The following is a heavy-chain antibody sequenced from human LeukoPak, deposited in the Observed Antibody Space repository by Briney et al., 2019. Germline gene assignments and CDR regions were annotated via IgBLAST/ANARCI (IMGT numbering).Heavy chain of an antibody. CDR2: IYSGGST. V-gene: IGHV3-66*01. CDR1: GFTVSNNY. J-gene: IGHJ4*02. Sequence: PSGGSLRLSCAASGFTVSNNYMRWVRQTPGKGLEWVSLIYSGGSTYYADSVKGRFIISRDNSKNTLYLQMNSLRAEDTAVYYCAKVAGVRGVINRVAIDYWGQGTLVTVSS. D-gene: IGHD3-10*01. CDR3: AKVAGVRGVINRVAIDY.